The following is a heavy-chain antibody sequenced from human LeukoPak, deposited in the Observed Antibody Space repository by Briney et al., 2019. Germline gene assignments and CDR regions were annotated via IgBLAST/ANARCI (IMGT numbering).Heavy chain of an antibody. CDR1: GFTFSSYS. CDR2: ISSSSSSTI. V-gene: IGHV3-48*01. D-gene: IGHD3-10*01. Sequence: PGGSLRLSCAASGFTFSSYSMNWVRQAPGKGLEWVSYISSSSSSTIYYADSVKGRFTISRDNAKNSLYLQMNSLRAEDTAVYYCARDQFRGVTPGDYWGQGTLVTVSS. CDR3: ARDQFRGVTPGDY. J-gene: IGHJ4*02.